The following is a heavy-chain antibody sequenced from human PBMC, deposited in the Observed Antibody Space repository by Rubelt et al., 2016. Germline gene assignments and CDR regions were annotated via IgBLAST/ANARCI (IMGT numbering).Heavy chain of an antibody. D-gene: IGHD6-19*01. CDR1: GFTFSRYG. CDR3: APPISGYSSGWYVY. CDR2: LRNDGSNE. Sequence: GGGVAQPGGSLRLSCAASGFTFSRYGMPWVRQAPGKGLAWVAFLRNDGSNEYYAAAAKVRLTISINNSKNTLYLQMNSLRVESTVVYYCAPPISGYSSGWYVYWGQGTLVTVSS. J-gene: IGHJ4*02. V-gene: IGHV3-30*02.